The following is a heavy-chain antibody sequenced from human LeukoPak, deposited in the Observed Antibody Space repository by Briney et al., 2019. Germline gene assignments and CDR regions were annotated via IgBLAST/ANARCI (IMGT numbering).Heavy chain of an antibody. CDR3: ARIRADYYYGMDV. CDR2: ISSSSSYI. Sequence: GGSLRLSCAASGLTFSSYSMNWVRQAPGKGLEWVPSISSSSSYIYYADSVKGRFTICRDNAKHSLYLQMNSLRAEDTAVYYCARIRADYYYGMDVWGQGTTVTVSS. J-gene: IGHJ6*02. V-gene: IGHV3-21*01. CDR1: GLTFSSYS.